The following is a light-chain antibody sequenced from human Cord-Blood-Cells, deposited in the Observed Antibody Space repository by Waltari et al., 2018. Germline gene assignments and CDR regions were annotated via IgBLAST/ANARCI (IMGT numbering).Light chain of an antibody. CDR2: GAS. V-gene: IGKV3-20*01. J-gene: IGKJ2*01. CDR3: QQYGSSPYT. Sequence: EIVLTQSPGTLSLSPGERATLSCRASQSVSSSYLAWYQQKPGQAPRLLIYGASSRATGITDRFSGSGSGTDFTLTISRLEPEDFAVYYCQQYGSSPYTFGRGPSWRSN. CDR1: QSVSSSY.